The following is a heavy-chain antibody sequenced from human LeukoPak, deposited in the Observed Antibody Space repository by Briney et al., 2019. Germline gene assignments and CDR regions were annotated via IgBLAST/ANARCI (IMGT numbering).Heavy chain of an antibody. CDR1: GFTFSSYS. V-gene: IGHV3-21*01. CDR3: ARVCGSTSCFDY. CDR2: ISSSSSYI. J-gene: IGHJ4*02. Sequence: GGSLRLSCAASGFTFSSYSMNWVRQAPGKGLEWVSSISSSSSYIYYADSVKGRFTISRDNAKNSLYLQMNSLRAEDTAVYYCARVCGSTSCFDYWGQGTLVTVSS. D-gene: IGHD2-2*01.